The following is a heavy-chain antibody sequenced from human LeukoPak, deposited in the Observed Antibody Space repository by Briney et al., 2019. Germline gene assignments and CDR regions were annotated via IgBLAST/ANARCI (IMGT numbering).Heavy chain of an antibody. CDR2: IWYDGSNK. CDR1: GFTFSNYG. V-gene: IGHV3-33*01. D-gene: IGHD6-13*01. J-gene: IGHJ5*02. Sequence: GGSLRLSCAASGFTFSNYGMHWVRQAPGKGLEWVAVIWYDGSNKYYADSVKGRFTISRDNSKIILYLQINSHRAEDTAVYYCARSSGYSSSWYPWGQGTLVTVSS. CDR3: ARSSGYSSSWYP.